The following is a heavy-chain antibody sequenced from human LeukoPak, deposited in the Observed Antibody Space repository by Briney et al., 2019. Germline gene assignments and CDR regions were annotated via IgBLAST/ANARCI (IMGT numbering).Heavy chain of an antibody. J-gene: IGHJ4*02. CDR3: ARGGTPGYCSSTSCYDPRYYFDY. D-gene: IGHD2-2*01. CDR1: GGSFSGYY. V-gene: IGHV4-34*01. Sequence: SETLSLTCAVYGGSFSGYYWSWIRQPPGKGLEWIGEINHSGSTNYNPSLKSRVTISVDTSKNQFSLKLSSVTAADTAVYYCARGGTPGYCSSTSCYDPRYYFDYWGQGTLVTVSS. CDR2: INHSGST.